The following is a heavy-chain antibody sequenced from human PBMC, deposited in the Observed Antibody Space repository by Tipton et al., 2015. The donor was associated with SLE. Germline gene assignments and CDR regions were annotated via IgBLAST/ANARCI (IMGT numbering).Heavy chain of an antibody. Sequence: QVQLVQSGAEVKKPGDSVKVSCKTSGYTFTGYYVHWVRQAPGQGLEWMGRIDPDSGGTNYAPRFQGRVTMTRDTSIKTVYMELSSLRSDDTAVYYCARINWGSSYWGQGSLVTVSS. D-gene: IGHD3-16*01. CDR1: GYTFTGYY. CDR2: IDPDSGGT. V-gene: IGHV1-2*06. CDR3: ARINWGSSY. J-gene: IGHJ4*02.